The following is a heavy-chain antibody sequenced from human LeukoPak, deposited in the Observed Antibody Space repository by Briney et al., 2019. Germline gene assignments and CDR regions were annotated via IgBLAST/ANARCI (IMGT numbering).Heavy chain of an antibody. V-gene: IGHV3-23*01. Sequence: GGSLRLSCAASGFTFSSYAMSWVRQAPGKGLEWVSAISGSGGSTYYADSVKGRFTISRDNSKNTLYLQMNSLRAKDTAVYYCAKYYGSGSYYNPYWFDPWGQGTLVTVSS. CDR3: AKYYGSGSYYNPYWFDP. J-gene: IGHJ5*02. CDR1: GFTFSSYA. D-gene: IGHD3-10*01. CDR2: ISGSGGST.